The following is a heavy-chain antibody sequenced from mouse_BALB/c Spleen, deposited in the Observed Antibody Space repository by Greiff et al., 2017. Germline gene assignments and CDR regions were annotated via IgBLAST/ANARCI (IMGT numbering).Heavy chain of an antibody. CDR2: INPDSSTI. J-gene: IGHJ3*01. D-gene: IGHD2-9*01. Sequence: EVKLMESGGGLVQPGGSLKLSCAASGFDFSRYWMSWVRQAPGKGLEWIGEINPDSSTINYTPSLKDKFIISRDNAKNTLYLQMSKVRSEDTALYYCARQSYYGYDPFAYWGQGTLVTVSA. V-gene: IGHV4-1*02. CDR3: ARQSYYGYDPFAY. CDR1: GFDFSRYW.